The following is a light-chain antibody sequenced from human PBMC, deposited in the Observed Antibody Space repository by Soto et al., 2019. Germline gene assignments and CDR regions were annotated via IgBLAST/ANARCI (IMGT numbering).Light chain of an antibody. J-gene: IGLJ2*01. Sequence: QSVLTQPPSASGSPVQSVTISCTGTSSDVGAYNYVSWYQQLPGKAPKLMIYEVNKRPSGVPDRFSGSKSGNTASLTVSGLQAEDEADYFCSAYVGNNNVVFGGGTQLTVL. CDR3: SAYVGNNNVV. V-gene: IGLV2-8*01. CDR1: SSDVGAYNY. CDR2: EVN.